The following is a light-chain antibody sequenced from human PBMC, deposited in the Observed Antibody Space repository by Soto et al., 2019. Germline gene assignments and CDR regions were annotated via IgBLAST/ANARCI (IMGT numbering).Light chain of an antibody. CDR2: YDD. V-gene: IGLV1-36*01. J-gene: IGLJ3*02. CDR3: ATWDDSLNGWV. Sequence: QSVLTQPPSVSEAPRQKVTISCSGGSSNIGRNAVNWYQQFPGKAPKLLVYYDDLLPSGVSDRFSGSRSGTSASLAIRGVQSEDEADYYCATWDDSLNGWVFGGGTQLTVL. CDR1: SSNIGRNA.